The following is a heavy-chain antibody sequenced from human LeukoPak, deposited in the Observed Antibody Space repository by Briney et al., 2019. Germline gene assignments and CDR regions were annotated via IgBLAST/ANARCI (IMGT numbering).Heavy chain of an antibody. CDR2: IYYSGST. V-gene: IGHV4-59*01. CDR1: GCSISSYY. J-gene: IGHJ5*01. Sequence: SETLSLTCTVSGCSISSYYWSWIRQPPGKGLEWIGYIYYSGSTNYNPSLKSRVTISVDTSKNQFSLKLSSVTAADTGVYYCARYLGVDILTGYRTVNWFDPWGQGTLVTVSS. D-gene: IGHD3-9*01. CDR3: ARYLGVDILTGYRTVNWFDP.